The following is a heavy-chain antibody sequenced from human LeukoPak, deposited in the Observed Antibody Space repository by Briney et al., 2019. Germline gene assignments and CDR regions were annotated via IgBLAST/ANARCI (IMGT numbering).Heavy chain of an antibody. CDR1: GFTFTSSA. CDR3: AAVDFWSGYYWDAFDI. Sequence: SVKVSCKASGFTFTSSAVQWVRQARGQRLEWIGWIVVGSGNTNYAQKFQERVTITRDMSTSTAYMELSSLRSEDTAVYYCAAVDFWSGYYWDAFDIWGQGTMVTVSS. V-gene: IGHV1-58*01. CDR2: IVVGSGNT. D-gene: IGHD3-3*01. J-gene: IGHJ3*02.